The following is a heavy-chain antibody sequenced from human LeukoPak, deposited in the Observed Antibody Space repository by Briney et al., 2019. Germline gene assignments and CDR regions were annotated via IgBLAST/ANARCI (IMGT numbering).Heavy chain of an antibody. CDR3: ARGVGATHFDS. Sequence: PGGSLRLSCEASGFTFTSYSMNWVRQAPGRGPEWVSLISTTSAAIYYADSVQGRFTVSRDNAKNSLYLQMNSLRAEDTAVYYCARGVGATHFDSWGQGTLVTVST. V-gene: IGHV3-21*06. CDR1: GFTFTSYS. J-gene: IGHJ4*02. CDR2: ISTTSAAI. D-gene: IGHD1-26*01.